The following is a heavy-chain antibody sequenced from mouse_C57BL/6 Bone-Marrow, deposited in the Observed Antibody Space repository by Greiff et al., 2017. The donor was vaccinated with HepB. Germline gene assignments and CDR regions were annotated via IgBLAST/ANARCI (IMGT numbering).Heavy chain of an antibody. CDR2: IRNKANGYTT. J-gene: IGHJ2*01. Sequence: EVKLVESGGGLVQPGGSLSLSCAASGFTFTDYYMSWVRQPPGKALEWLGFIRNKANGYTTEYSASVKGRFTISRDNSQSILYLQMNALRAEDSATYYCARYGLLPFDDWGQGTTLTVSS. CDR3: ARYGLLPFDD. V-gene: IGHV7-3*01. D-gene: IGHD1-1*01. CDR1: GFTFTDYY.